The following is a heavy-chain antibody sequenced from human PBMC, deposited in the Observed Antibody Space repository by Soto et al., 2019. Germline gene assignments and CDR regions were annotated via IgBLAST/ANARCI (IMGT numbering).Heavy chain of an antibody. CDR3: ARDKITGLFDY. J-gene: IGHJ4*02. Sequence: QVQLQQWGAGLLKPSETLSLTCAVYGGSFSGYYWTWIRQPPGTGLEWIGEINHSGSTNYNPSLKXRVTRSVDTSKNQFALKLTSVPAADTAVYYCARDKITGLFDYWGQGTLVTVSS. V-gene: IGHV4-34*01. CDR1: GGSFSGYY. CDR2: INHSGST. D-gene: IGHD2-8*02.